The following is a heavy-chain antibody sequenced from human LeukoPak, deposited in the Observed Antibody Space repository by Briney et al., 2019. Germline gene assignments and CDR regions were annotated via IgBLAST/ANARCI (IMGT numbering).Heavy chain of an antibody. CDR3: ARSTAKKGYSYGSRGAFDY. V-gene: IGHV4-39*01. CDR1: SGSISSSSYY. D-gene: IGHD5-18*01. CDR2: IYYSGST. J-gene: IGHJ4*02. Sequence: PSETLSLTCTVSSGSISSSSYYWGWIRQPPGKGLEWIGSIYYSGSTYYIPSLKSRVTISVDTSKNQFSLKLSSVTAADTAVYYCARSTAKKGYSYGSRGAFDYWGQGTLVTVSS.